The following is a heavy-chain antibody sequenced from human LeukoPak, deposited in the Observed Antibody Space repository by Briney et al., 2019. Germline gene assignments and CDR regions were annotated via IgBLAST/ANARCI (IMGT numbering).Heavy chain of an antibody. D-gene: IGHD2/OR15-2a*01. CDR2: ISSSRRV. CDR1: GASVNSYH. CDR3: PALHYFGHGATRT. V-gene: IGHV4-4*07. Sequence: SETLSLTCSVSGASVNSYHWSWIRQSAGKGLEWIGRISSSRRVDYNPSLENRITMSVDTSRNELLLQLHSVTAADTGVYYCPALHYFGHGATRTWGQGTLVTVSS. J-gene: IGHJ5*02.